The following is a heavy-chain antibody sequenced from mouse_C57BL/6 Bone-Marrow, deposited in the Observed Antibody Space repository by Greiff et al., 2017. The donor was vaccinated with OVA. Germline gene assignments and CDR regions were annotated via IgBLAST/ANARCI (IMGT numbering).Heavy chain of an antibody. J-gene: IGHJ3*01. CDR2: ISNGGGST. D-gene: IGHD2-4*01. Sequence: EVMLVESGGGLVQPGGSLKLSCAASGFTFSDYYMYWVRQTPEKRLEWVAYISNGGGSTYYPDTVKGRFTISRDNAKNTLYLQMSRLKSEDTAMYYCARHGDYYYDYDGAWFAYWGQGTLVTVSA. V-gene: IGHV5-12*01. CDR1: GFTFSDYY. CDR3: ARHGDYYYDYDGAWFAY.